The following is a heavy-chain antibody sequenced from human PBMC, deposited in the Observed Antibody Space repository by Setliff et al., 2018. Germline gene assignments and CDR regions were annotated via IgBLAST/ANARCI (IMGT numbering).Heavy chain of an antibody. Sequence: SETLSLTCTVSGGSFSTYYWSWIRQAPGKGLEWIGHVYYSGAANYNPSLKSRVTVSVDTSKNQFSPRLISVTAADTAVYYCARGGTFRYFDYWGQGTPVTVSS. CDR2: VYYSGAA. CDR3: ARGGTFRYFDY. J-gene: IGHJ4*02. V-gene: IGHV4-59*01. CDR1: GGSFSTYY. D-gene: IGHD5-12*01.